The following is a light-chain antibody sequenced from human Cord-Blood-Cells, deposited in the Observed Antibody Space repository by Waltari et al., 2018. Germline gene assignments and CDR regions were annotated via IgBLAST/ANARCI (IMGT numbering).Light chain of an antibody. CDR1: QSISSY. V-gene: IGKV1-39*01. CDR3: QQSYSTPPYT. Sequence: DIQMTQSPSSLSVSVGDRVPITCRASQSISSYLNWYQQKPGKAPKLLIYAASSLQSGVPSRFSGSGSGTDFTLTISSLQPEDFATYYCQQSYSTPPYTFGQGTKLEIK. CDR2: AAS. J-gene: IGKJ2*01.